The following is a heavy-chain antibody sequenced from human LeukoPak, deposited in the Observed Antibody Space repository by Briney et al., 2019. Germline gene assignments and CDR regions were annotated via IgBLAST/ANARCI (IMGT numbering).Heavy chain of an antibody. V-gene: IGHV4-34*01. CDR1: GGSFGGYY. D-gene: IGHD4-17*01. CDR3: ARGYGHFDY. CDR2: INHSGST. Sequence: SETLSLTCAVYGGSFGGYYWSWIRQPPGKGLEWIGEINHSGSTNYNPSLKSRVTISVDTSKNQFSLKLSSVTAADTAVYYCARGYGHFDYWGQGTLVTASS. J-gene: IGHJ4*02.